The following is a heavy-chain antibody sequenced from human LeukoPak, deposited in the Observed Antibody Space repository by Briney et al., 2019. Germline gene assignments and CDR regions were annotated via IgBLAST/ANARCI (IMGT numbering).Heavy chain of an antibody. CDR2: ISWNSGSI. J-gene: IGHJ4*02. CDR3: ARGEVVIDY. D-gene: IGHD3-22*01. V-gene: IGHV3-9*03. Sequence: PGRSLRLSCAASGFTFDDYAMHWVRHAPGKGLEWVSGISWNSGSIGYADSVKGRFTISRDNAKDSLYLQMNSLRAEDMALYYCARGEVVIDYWGQGTLVTVSS. CDR1: GFTFDDYA.